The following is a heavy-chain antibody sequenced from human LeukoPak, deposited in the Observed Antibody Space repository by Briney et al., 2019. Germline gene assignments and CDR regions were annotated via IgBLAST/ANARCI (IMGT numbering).Heavy chain of an antibody. D-gene: IGHD3-10*01. CDR1: GFTFSSYE. Sequence: GGSLRLSCAASGFTFSSYEMNWVRQAPGKGLEWVSSISSSSSYIYYADSVKGRFTISRDNAKNSLYLQMNSLRAEDTAVYYCARGGPMVRGCFDYWGQGTLVTVSS. V-gene: IGHV3-21*01. CDR3: ARGGPMVRGCFDY. CDR2: ISSSSSYI. J-gene: IGHJ4*02.